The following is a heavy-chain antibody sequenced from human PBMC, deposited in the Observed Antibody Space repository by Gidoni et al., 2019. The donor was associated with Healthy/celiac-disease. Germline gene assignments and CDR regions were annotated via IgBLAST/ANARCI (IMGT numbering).Heavy chain of an antibody. CDR1: GFSLSTSGAG. CDR2: IYWDDDK. D-gene: IGHD2-15*01. J-gene: IGHJ4*02. Sequence: QITLKESGPTMVKPTQTLTLTCTFSGFSLSTSGAGVGWLRQPPGKALEWLALIYWDDDKRYSPSLKSRLTITKDTSKNQVVLTMTNMDPVDTATYFCAQRYCSGGSCYFDFWGQGTLVTVSS. CDR3: AQRYCSGGSCYFDF. V-gene: IGHV2-5*02.